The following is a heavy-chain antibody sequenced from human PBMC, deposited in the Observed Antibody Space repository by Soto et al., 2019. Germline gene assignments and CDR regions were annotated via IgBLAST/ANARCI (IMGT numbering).Heavy chain of an antibody. J-gene: IGHJ4*02. V-gene: IGHV1-69*01. D-gene: IGHD3-22*01. CDR1: GGTFSRHP. CDR2: IIPIFGTA. Sequence: QVQLVQSGAEVMKPGSSVKVSCKASGGTFSRHPISWVRQAPGQGLEWMGGIIPIFGTANHAQKFQGRVTIIADESTSTVYMELSSLRSEDTAMYYCARGWVYDSNDYYYAYWGQGTLVIVSS. CDR3: ARGWVYDSNDYYYAY.